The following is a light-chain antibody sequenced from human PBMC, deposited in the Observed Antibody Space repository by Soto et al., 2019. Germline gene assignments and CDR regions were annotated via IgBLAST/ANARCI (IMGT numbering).Light chain of an antibody. CDR2: AAS. CDR3: QHSHTWT. J-gene: IGKJ1*01. Sequence: DIQMTQSPCSLSASVGDRVTITCRTSQTISSYLNWYQQKPGNAPKVLIYAASSLRSGVPSRFSGSGSGTDFTLTISSLQPEDFATYYCQHSHTWTFGQGSKVELK. V-gene: IGKV1-39*01. CDR1: QTISSY.